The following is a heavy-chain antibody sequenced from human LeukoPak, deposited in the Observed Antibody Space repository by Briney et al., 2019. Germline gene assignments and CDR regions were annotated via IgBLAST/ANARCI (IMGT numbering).Heavy chain of an antibody. CDR2: IPYDGSNK. CDR1: GFTFSSYG. CDR3: AKGLQLWAPIDY. D-gene: IGHD5-18*01. J-gene: IGHJ4*02. V-gene: IGHV3-30*18. Sequence: GGSLRLSCAASGFTFSSYGMHWVRQAPGKGLEWVAVIPYDGSNKFYADSVKGRFTFSRDNSKNTLYLQMNSLRAEDTAVYYCAKGLQLWAPIDYWGQGTQVTVSS.